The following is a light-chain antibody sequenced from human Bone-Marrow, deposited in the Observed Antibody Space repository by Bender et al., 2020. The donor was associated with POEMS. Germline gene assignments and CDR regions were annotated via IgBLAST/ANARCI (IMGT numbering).Light chain of an antibody. CDR1: SSDIGGYNY. J-gene: IGLJ3*02. CDR2: DVS. CDR3: QSADSSGWV. V-gene: IGLV2-14*03. Sequence: QSALTQTASVSGSPGQSITISCTGTSSDIGGYNYVSWYQQHPGKAPKLVLYDVSHWPSGVSHRFLGSKSGNTASLTIPGLQADDEADYYCQSADSSGWVFGGGTKLTVL.